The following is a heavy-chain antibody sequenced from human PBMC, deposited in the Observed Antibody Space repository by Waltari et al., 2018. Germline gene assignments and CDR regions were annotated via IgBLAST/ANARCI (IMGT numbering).Heavy chain of an antibody. Sequence: QVQLVQSAAEGLRPGASVQVSCQASGYTFINYEINWVRQAAGQGLEWMGWVNPNRGATAYAQKFQGRITMTWDTSISTAYMELSNLRADDTAVLYRARGRDV. V-gene: IGHV1-8*02. CDR3: ARGRDV. CDR2: VNPNRGAT. CDR1: GYTFINYE. J-gene: IGHJ6*01.